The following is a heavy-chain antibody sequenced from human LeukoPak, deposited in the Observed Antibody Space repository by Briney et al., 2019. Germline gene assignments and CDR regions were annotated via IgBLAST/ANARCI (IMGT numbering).Heavy chain of an antibody. Sequence: ASVKVSCKASVGTFSSYAISWVRQAPGQGLEWMGGIIPIFGTANYAQKFQGRVTITADESTSAAYMELSSLRSEDTAVYYCARVWIPYYYYMDVWGKGTTVTVSS. CDR3: ARVWIPYYYYMDV. J-gene: IGHJ6*03. CDR2: IIPIFGTA. D-gene: IGHD5-18*01. CDR1: VGTFSSYA. V-gene: IGHV1-69*13.